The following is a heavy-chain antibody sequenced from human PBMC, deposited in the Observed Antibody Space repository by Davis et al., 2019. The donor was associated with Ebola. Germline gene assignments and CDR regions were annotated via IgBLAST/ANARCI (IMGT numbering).Heavy chain of an antibody. CDR3: AKDSSGAIDY. V-gene: IGHV3-30*18. Sequence: GESLKISCAASGFTFSDYGMHWVRQAPGKGLEWVAFISYHGGNTFYADSVKGRFTISRDSSKNTLYLQMNSLRTEDTAVYYCAKDSSGAIDYWGQGTLVTVSS. CDR1: GFTFSDYG. CDR2: ISYHGGNT. J-gene: IGHJ4*02. D-gene: IGHD3-22*01.